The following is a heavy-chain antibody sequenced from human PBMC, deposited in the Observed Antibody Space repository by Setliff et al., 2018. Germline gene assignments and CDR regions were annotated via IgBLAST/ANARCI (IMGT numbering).Heavy chain of an antibody. CDR1: DFSVSSVYY. Sequence: SETLSLTCAVSDFSVSSVYYWCWIRQPPGKGLEWMASVYYSGTTYYNPSLESRVTMSVDTSKNQFSLNLRCVTAADTAVYYCTRGGERYHTANWGQGRLVTVSS. V-gene: IGHV4-38-2*01. CDR2: VYYSGTT. J-gene: IGHJ4*02. D-gene: IGHD2-2*01. CDR3: TRGGERYHTAN.